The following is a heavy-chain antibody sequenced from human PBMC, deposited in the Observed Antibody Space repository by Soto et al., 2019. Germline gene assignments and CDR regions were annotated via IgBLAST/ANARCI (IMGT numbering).Heavy chain of an antibody. D-gene: IGHD3-10*01. CDR1: GFTVSSYA. J-gene: IGHJ4*02. Sequence: GGSLRLSCAASGFTVSSYAMSWVRQAPGKGLEWVSAISGSGGSTYYADSVKGRFTISRDNSKNTLYLQMNSLRAEDTAVYYCAKLEAFMVRGVLIDYWGQGTLVTVSS. V-gene: IGHV3-23*01. CDR3: AKLEAFMVRGVLIDY. CDR2: ISGSGGST.